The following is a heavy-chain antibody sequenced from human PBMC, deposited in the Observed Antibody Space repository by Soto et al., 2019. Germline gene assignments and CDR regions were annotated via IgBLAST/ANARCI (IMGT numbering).Heavy chain of an antibody. V-gene: IGHV1-69*04. Sequence: ASVKVSCKASGGTFSSYTISWVRQAPGQGLEWMGRIIPILGIANYAQKFQGRVTITADKSTSTAYMELSSLRSEDTAVYYCARDRRTVVAATAYNWFDPWGQGTLVTVSS. D-gene: IGHD2-15*01. CDR2: IIPILGIA. J-gene: IGHJ5*02. CDR1: GGTFSSYT. CDR3: ARDRRTVVAATAYNWFDP.